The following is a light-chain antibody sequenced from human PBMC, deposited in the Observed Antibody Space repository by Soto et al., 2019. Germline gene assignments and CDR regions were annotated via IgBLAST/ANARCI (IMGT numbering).Light chain of an antibody. CDR3: HPYNSWPPGT. CDR1: QSISRS. Sequence: IVFTLSLAILSVSPGERDTLSCRASQSISRSLAWYQQEPGQAPRLLISDASTRATGIPARFSGSGSGTEFTLTISSLQSEDFALYYCHPYNSWPPGTLGQGTKVDIK. J-gene: IGKJ2*01. CDR2: DAS. V-gene: IGKV3-15*01.